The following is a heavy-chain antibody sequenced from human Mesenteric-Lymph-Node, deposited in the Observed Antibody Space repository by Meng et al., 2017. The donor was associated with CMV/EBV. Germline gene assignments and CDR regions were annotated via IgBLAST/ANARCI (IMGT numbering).Heavy chain of an antibody. J-gene: IGHJ4*02. V-gene: IGHV1-8*03. D-gene: IGHD4-17*01. CDR3: TRGYGSGD. Sequence: ASVKVSCKASGYDFSFFDIHWVRQAPGQGLEYVGRVSPTSGTSGYARQFQDRVTISCDTSTSTAYLELSGPTSKDTAMYYCTRGYGSGDWGQGTLVTVSS. CDR1: GYDFSFFD. CDR2: VSPTSGTS.